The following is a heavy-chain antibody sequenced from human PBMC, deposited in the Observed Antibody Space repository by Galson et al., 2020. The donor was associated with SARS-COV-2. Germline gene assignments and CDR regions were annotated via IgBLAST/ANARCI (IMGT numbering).Heavy chain of an antibody. CDR3: ARVRTTMIVVVITSDAFDI. CDR2: IYYSGST. CDR1: GGSNSCGGYY. Sequence: ETSETLSLTFTVYGGSNSCGGYYRSWTRQHPGKGPEWIGYIYYSGSTYYNPSLKSRVNISVDTSKNQFSLKLSSVTAADTAVYYCARVRTTMIVVVITSDAFDIWGQGTMVTVSS. D-gene: IGHD3-22*01. V-gene: IGHV4-31*03. J-gene: IGHJ3*02.